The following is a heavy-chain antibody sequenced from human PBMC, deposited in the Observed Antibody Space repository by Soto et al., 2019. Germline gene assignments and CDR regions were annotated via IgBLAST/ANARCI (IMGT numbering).Heavy chain of an antibody. J-gene: IGHJ4*02. CDR1: GFTFSSYA. Sequence: GGSLRLSCAASGFTFSSYAMHWVRQAPGKGLEWVAVISYDGSNKYYADSVKGRFTISRDNSKNTLYLQMNSLRAEDTAVYYCARDRIPTVTTISLFDYWGQGTLVTVSS. CDR3: ARDRIPTVTTISLFDY. CDR2: ISYDGSNK. D-gene: IGHD4-17*01. V-gene: IGHV3-30-3*01.